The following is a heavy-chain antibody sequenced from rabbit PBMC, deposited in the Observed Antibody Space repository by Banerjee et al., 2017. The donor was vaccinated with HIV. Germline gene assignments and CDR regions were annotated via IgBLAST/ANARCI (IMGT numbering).Heavy chain of an antibody. CDR1: GSDISSNA. CDR2: IYSSNGDK. J-gene: IGHJ6*01. CDR3: ARDRDGDAGYGSLAL. V-gene: IGHV1S47*01. D-gene: IGHD7-1*01. Sequence: QEQLVESGGGLVQPEGSLTLTCKASGSDISSNAMCWVRQAPGKGLELIACIYSSNGDKWYASWVNGRFTISRSTSLNTVDLKMTSLTVADTAPYFCARDRDGDAGYGSLALWGPGTLVTVS.